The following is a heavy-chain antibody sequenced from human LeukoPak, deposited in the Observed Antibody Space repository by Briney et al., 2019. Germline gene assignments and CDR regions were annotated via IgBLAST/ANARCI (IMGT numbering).Heavy chain of an antibody. D-gene: IGHD3-22*01. J-gene: IGHJ3*02. V-gene: IGHV4-39*07. CDR3: ARRKTGLIVVDHDAFDI. CDR2: IYYSGST. CDR1: GGSITSSDYY. Sequence: PSETLSLTCTVSGGSITSSDYYWGWIRQPPGKGLEWIGSIYYSGSTYYNPSLKSRVTISVDTSKNQFSLKLSSVTAADTAVYYCARRKTGLIVVDHDAFDIWGQGTMVTVSS.